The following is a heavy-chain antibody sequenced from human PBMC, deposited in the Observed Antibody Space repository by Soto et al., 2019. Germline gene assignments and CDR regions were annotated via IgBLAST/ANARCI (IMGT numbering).Heavy chain of an antibody. CDR3: ARSNSNYAFRGSFDQD. Sequence: GESLKISCKGSGYSFTSYWIGWVRQMPGKSLEWMGIIYPGDSDTRYSPSFQGQVTISADKSISTAYLQWSSLRAEDTAVYYCARSNSNYAFRGSFDQDWGQGTLVTVSS. J-gene: IGHJ4*02. V-gene: IGHV5-51*01. CDR1: GYSFTSYW. CDR2: IYPGDSDT. D-gene: IGHD4-4*01.